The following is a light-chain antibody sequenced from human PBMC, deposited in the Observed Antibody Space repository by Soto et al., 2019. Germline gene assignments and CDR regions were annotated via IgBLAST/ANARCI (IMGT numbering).Light chain of an antibody. CDR2: VAS. V-gene: IGKV1-39*01. CDR1: QSISSY. CDR3: QQSYNTPYT. Sequence: DIQMTQSPSSLSASVGDRVTITCRASQSISSYLNWYQQKPGKAPEFVIYVASSLQGGVPSRFSASGSGTDFTLTINSLQPEDFGLYYCQQSYNTPYTFGQGTKLDI. J-gene: IGKJ2*01.